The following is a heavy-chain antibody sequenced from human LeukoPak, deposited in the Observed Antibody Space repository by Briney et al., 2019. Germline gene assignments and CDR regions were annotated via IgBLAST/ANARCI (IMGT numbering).Heavy chain of an antibody. V-gene: IGHV1-69*05. D-gene: IGHD3-22*01. CDR1: GGTFSSYA. Sequence: SVKVSCKASGGTFSSYAISWVRQAPGQGLEWMGRIIPIFGTANYAQKFQGRVTITTDESTSTAYMELSSLRSEDTAVYYCARDSLDYYDSSGPRDHYWGQGTLVTVSP. CDR2: IIPIFGTA. CDR3: ARDSLDYYDSSGPRDHY. J-gene: IGHJ4*02.